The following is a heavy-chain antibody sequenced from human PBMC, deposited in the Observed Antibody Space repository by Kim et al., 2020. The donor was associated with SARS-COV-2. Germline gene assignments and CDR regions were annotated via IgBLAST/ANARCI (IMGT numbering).Heavy chain of an antibody. Sequence: SETLSLTCTVSGGSISSGGYYWSWIRQHPGKGLEWIGYIYYSGSTYYNPSLKSRVTISVDTSKNQFSLKLSSVTAADTAVYYCARAYRTIFGGGEYMDLWGQGTTVTVSS. J-gene: IGHJ6*02. D-gene: IGHD3-3*01. CDR3: ARAYRTIFGGGEYMDL. CDR1: GGSISSGGYY. CDR2: IYYSGST. V-gene: IGHV4-31*03.